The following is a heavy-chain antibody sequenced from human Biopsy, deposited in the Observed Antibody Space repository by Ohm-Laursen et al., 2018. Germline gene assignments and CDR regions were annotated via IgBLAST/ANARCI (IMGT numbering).Heavy chain of an antibody. J-gene: IGHJ4*02. Sequence: SLRLSCTAFGFTFIGFSMNWVRQAPGKGLEWVSSISASGNHIYYTDSVKGRFTVSRDNGKNSVYLQMNSLRVEDTAVYYCARDGEAKYCKHGVCPSDFWGQGTLVTVSS. D-gene: IGHD2-8*01. CDR2: ISASGNHI. V-gene: IGHV3-21*01. CDR3: ARDGEAKYCKHGVCPSDF. CDR1: GFTFIGFS.